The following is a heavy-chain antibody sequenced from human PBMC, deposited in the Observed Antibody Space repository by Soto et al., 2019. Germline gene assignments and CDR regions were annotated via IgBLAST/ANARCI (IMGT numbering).Heavy chain of an antibody. CDR3: ARQSLYYDYIWGSYRFTTANWFDP. CDR2: IYYSGST. V-gene: IGHV4-39*01. Sequence: LSLTCTVSGGSISSSSYYWGWIRQPPGKGLEWIGSIYYSGSTYYNPSLKSRVTISVDTSKNQFSLKLSSVTAADTAVYYCARQSLYYDYIWGSYRFTTANWFDPWDQGTLVTVSS. J-gene: IGHJ5*02. D-gene: IGHD3-16*02. CDR1: GGSISSSSYY.